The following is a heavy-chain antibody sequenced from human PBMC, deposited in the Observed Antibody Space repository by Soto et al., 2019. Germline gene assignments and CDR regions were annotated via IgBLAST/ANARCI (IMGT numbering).Heavy chain of an antibody. Sequence: LSLTCDMSGSSVSYNCVAWDWMKKSPSRGLEWLGRTYYRSKWYNDYAVSVKSRITINPDTSKNQFSLQLNSVTPEDTAVYYCARDGCIAAACRLDPWGQGTLVTASS. CDR1: GSSVSYNCVA. CDR3: ARDGCIAAACRLDP. D-gene: IGHD6-13*01. CDR2: TYYRSKWYN. J-gene: IGHJ5*02. V-gene: IGHV6-1*01.